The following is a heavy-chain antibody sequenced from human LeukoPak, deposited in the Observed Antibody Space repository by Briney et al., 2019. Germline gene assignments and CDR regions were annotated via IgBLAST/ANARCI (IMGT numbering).Heavy chain of an antibody. J-gene: IGHJ6*03. D-gene: IGHD3-22*01. CDR2: TYYSGST. Sequence: SETLSLTCTVSGGSISSYYWSWIRQPPGKGLEWIGYTYYSGSTYYNPSLRSRVTISVDTSKNQFSLKLSSVTAADTAVYYCARSSEGRYYYDSSGYSYYYYYMDVWGKGTTVTVSS. V-gene: IGHV4-59*01. CDR3: ARSSEGRYYYDSSGYSYYYYYMDV. CDR1: GGSISSYY.